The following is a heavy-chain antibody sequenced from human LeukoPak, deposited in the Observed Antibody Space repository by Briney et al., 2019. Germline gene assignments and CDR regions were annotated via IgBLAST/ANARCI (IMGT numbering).Heavy chain of an antibody. J-gene: IGHJ4*02. D-gene: IGHD6-6*01. CDR3: ASPIAARLYYFDY. Sequence: PGGSLRLSCAASGFTFSSYGMHWVRQAPGKGLEWVAFIRYDGSNKYYADSVKGRFTISRDNSKNTLYLQMNSLRAEDTAVYYCASPIAARLYYFDYWGQGTLVTVSS. CDR2: IRYDGSNK. V-gene: IGHV3-30*02. CDR1: GFTFSSYG.